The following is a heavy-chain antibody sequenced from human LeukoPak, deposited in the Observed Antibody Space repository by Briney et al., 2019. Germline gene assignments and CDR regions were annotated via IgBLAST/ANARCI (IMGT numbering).Heavy chain of an antibody. Sequence: ASVKVSCKVSGYTLTELSMHWVRQAPGKGLEWIGGFDPEDGETIYAQKFQGRVTMTEDTSTDTAYMELSSLRSEDTAVYYCATXAXSTXVRGVIRRAFDIWGQGTMVTVSS. CDR3: ATXAXSTXVRGVIRRAFDI. CDR2: FDPEDGET. D-gene: IGHD3-10*01. CDR1: GYTLTELS. V-gene: IGHV1-24*01. J-gene: IGHJ3*02.